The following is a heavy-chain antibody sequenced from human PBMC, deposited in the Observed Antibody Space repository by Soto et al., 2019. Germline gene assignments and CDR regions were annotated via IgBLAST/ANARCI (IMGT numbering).Heavy chain of an antibody. CDR1: GFTFRSYA. CDR3: ARGDSNSWSDF. CDR2: ISYDGTNK. V-gene: IGHV3-30*01. Sequence: QVQLVESGGGVVQPGRSLRLSCAASGFTFRSYAMEWVRQAPGKGLEWVAVISYDGTNKYYADSVKGRFTISRDNSKNTLSLQMNSLRPDDTAVYYCARGDSNSWSDFWGQGTLVTVSS. J-gene: IGHJ4*02. D-gene: IGHD6-13*01.